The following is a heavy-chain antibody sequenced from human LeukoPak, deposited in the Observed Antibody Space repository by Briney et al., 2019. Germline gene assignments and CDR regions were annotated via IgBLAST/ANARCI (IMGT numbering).Heavy chain of an antibody. Sequence: GASVKVSCKASGYTFTGYYMHWVRQALGQGLEWMGWINPNSGGTNYAQKFQGRVTMTRNTSISTAYMELSSLRSEDTAVYYCARGPWAGAEPFHLWFGEFWEWGQGTLVTVSS. CDR2: INPNSGGT. CDR1: GYTFTGYY. J-gene: IGHJ4*02. D-gene: IGHD3-10*01. CDR3: ARGPWAGAEPFHLWFGEFWE. V-gene: IGHV1-2*02.